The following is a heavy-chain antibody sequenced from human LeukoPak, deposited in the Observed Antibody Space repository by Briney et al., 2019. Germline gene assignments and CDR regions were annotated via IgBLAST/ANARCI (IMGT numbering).Heavy chain of an antibody. D-gene: IGHD6-13*01. CDR1: GGTFSSYA. V-gene: IGHV1-69*04. CDR3: ARGTIAAAGTNDY. J-gene: IGHJ4*02. Sequence: ASVKVSCKASGGTFSSYAISWVRQAPGQGLEWMGRIIPILGIANYAQKFQGRVTITADKSTSTAYMELSSLRSEDTAVYYCARGTIAAAGTNDYWGQGTLVTVSS. CDR2: IIPILGIA.